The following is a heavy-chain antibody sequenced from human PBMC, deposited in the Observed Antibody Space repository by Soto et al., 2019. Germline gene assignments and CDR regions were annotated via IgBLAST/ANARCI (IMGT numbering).Heavy chain of an antibody. D-gene: IGHD6-13*01. J-gene: IGHJ6*02. V-gene: IGHV4-34*01. Sequence: PSETQCLTCAVYGGYFSGYDLSWIRQPPGKGLEWIGEINHSGSTNYNPSLKSRVTISVDTSKNQFSLNLSSVTAADTAVYYCAGGRGRQQLVMSYYYGMDVWGQGTTVTVSS. CDR2: INHSGST. CDR3: AGGRGRQQLVMSYYYGMDV. CDR1: GGYFSGYD.